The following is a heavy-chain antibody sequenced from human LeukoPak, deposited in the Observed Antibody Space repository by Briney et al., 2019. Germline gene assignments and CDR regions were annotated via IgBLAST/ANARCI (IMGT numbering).Heavy chain of an antibody. CDR2: INHSGST. CDR3: ARDGSGQYYYYYYYMDV. Sequence: SETLSLTCAVYGGSFSGYYWSWIRQPPGKGLEWIGEINHSGSTNYNPSLKSRVTISVDTSKNQFSLKLSSVTAADTAVYYCARDGSGQYYYYYYYMDVWGKGTTVTISS. CDR1: GGSFSGYY. D-gene: IGHD3-10*01. V-gene: IGHV4-34*01. J-gene: IGHJ6*03.